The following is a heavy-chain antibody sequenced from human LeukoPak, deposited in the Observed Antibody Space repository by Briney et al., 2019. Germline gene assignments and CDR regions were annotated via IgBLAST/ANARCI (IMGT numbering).Heavy chain of an antibody. J-gene: IGHJ4*02. CDR2: INPNSGGT. D-gene: IGHD3-22*01. CDR1: GYSFTGYY. V-gene: IGHV1-2*02. Sequence: ASVKVCCKASGYSFTGYYTHWVRQAPGQGLEWMGWINPNSGGTNYAQKFQGRVTMTRDTSISTAYMELSRLRSDDTAVYYCARGAPGDDSSGTPDYWGQGTLVTVSS. CDR3: ARGAPGDDSSGTPDY.